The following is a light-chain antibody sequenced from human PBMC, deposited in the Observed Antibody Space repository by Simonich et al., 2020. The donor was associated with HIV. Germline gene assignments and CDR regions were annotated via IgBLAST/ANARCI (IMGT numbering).Light chain of an antibody. CDR3: LQLSSYPT. Sequence: DIQMTQSPSTLSASVGDRVTITCRASQSISSWLAWYQQKPGKAPKLLIYKASSLESWVPSRFIGSGSVTEFTLTISSLQPEDFATYYCLQLSSYPTFGQGTRLEIK. CDR1: QSISSW. V-gene: IGKV1-5*03. CDR2: KAS. J-gene: IGKJ5*01.